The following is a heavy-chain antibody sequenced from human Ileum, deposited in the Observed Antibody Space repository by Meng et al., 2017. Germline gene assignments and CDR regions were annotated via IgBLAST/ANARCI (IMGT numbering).Heavy chain of an antibody. D-gene: IGHD4-11*01. CDR3: APLIAASTVRYLDY. Sequence: VQLVESGGGLVQPGGSLTLSWAASGVTFSNYVMSWVRQAPGKGLEWVSGISGSGGTPHYADSVKGRFTISRDNSKNTLYLQMNSLRAEDTAIYYCAPLIAASTVRYLDYWGQGTLVTVSS. V-gene: IGHV3-23*04. J-gene: IGHJ4*02. CDR1: GVTFSNYV. CDR2: ISGSGGTP.